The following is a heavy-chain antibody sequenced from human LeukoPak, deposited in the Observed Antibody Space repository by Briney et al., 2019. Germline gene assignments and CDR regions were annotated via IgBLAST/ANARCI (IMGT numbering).Heavy chain of an antibody. J-gene: IGHJ4*02. CDR2: IYYSGST. D-gene: IGHD3-22*01. CDR3: ARHKEDYYDSSGADY. Sequence: SETLSLTCTVSGGSISSSSYYWGWIRQPPGKGLEWIGSIYYSGSTYYNPSLKSRVTISVDTSKNQFSLKLSSVTAADTAVYYCARHKEDYYDSSGADYWGQGTLVTVSS. CDR1: GGSISSSSYY. V-gene: IGHV4-39*01.